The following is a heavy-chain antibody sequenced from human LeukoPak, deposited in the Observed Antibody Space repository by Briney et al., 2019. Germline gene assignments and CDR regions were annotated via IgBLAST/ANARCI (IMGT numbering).Heavy chain of an antibody. CDR1: GGSISGYF. V-gene: IGHV4-59*01. CDR2: ISYSGST. D-gene: IGHD3-10*01. J-gene: IGHJ4*02. CDR3: ASGAHGDSFDY. Sequence: SETQSLTCTVSGGSISGYFWTWIRQPPGKGLEWIGYISYSGSTNYNPSLKSRVTISGDTSKNQFSLKLRSVTAADTAVYYCASGAHGDSFDYWGQGTLVTVSS.